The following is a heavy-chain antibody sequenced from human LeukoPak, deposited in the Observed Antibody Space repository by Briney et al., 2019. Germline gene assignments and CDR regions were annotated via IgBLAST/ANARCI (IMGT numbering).Heavy chain of an antibody. J-gene: IGHJ4*02. CDR3: ARDSSTYAGPPDY. Sequence: GGSLRLSCAASGFTFSSYSMNWVRQAPGKGLEWVSYIGAAGSTIYSADSVKGRFTISRDNAKNSLFLQMNSLRAEDTAVYYCARDSSTYAGPPDYWGQGTLVTFSS. CDR1: GFTFSSYS. D-gene: IGHD2-2*01. V-gene: IGHV3-48*01. CDR2: IGAAGSTI.